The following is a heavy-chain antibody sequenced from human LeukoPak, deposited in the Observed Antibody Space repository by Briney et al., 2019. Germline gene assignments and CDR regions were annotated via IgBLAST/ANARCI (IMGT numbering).Heavy chain of an antibody. V-gene: IGHV4-39*07. CDR3: ARVEVWGLRWPYYFDY. CDR1: GGSISSSSYY. J-gene: IGHJ4*02. D-gene: IGHD4-23*01. CDR2: IYYSGST. Sequence: SETLSLTCTVSGGSISSSSYYWGWIRQPPGKGLEWIGSIYYSGSTYYNPSLKSRVTISVDTSKNQFSLKLSSVTAADTAVYYCARVEVWGLRWPYYFDYWGQGTLVTVSS.